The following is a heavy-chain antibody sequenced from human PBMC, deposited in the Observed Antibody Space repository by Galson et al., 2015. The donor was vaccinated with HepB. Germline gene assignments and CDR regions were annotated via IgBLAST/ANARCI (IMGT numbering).Heavy chain of an antibody. CDR3: ASGREQWMTQIDY. V-gene: IGHV3-21*01. Sequence: SLRLSCAASGFTFSSYSMNWVRQAPGKGLEWVSSISSSSSYIYYADSVKGRFTISRDNAKNSLYLQMNSLRAEDTAVYYCASGREQWMTQIDYWGQGTLVTVSS. D-gene: IGHD6-19*01. CDR2: ISSSSSYI. CDR1: GFTFSSYS. J-gene: IGHJ4*02.